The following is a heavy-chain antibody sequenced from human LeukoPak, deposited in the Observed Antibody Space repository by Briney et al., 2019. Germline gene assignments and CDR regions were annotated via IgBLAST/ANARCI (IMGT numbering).Heavy chain of an antibody. CDR3: ARRGGDDSSGYGLDY. V-gene: IGHV1-18*01. CDR1: GYTFTSYG. D-gene: IGHD3-22*01. Sequence: ASVKVSCKASGYTFTSYGISWVRQAPGQGLEWMGWISAYNGNTNYAQKLQGRVTMTTDTSTSTAYMELGSLRSDDTAVYYCARRGGDDSSGYGLDYWGQGTLVTVSS. J-gene: IGHJ4*02. CDR2: ISAYNGNT.